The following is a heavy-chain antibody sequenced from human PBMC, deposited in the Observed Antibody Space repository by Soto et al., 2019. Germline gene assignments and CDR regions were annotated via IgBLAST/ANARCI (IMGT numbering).Heavy chain of an antibody. D-gene: IGHD6-13*01. Sequence: ASVKVSCKASGYTFTSYGISWVRQAPGQGLEWMGWISAYNGNTNYAQKLQGRVTMTTDTSTSTAYMELRSLRSDDTAVYYCARGSGVRAGYSSSWLHPYYYYYYMDVWGKGTTVTVSS. CDR2: ISAYNGNT. CDR3: ARGSGVRAGYSSSWLHPYYYYYYMDV. J-gene: IGHJ6*03. CDR1: GYTFTSYG. V-gene: IGHV1-18*01.